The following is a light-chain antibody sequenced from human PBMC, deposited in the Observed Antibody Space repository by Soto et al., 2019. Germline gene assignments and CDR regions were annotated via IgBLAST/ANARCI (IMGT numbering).Light chain of an antibody. V-gene: IGLV8-61*01. Sequence: QTVVTQEPSFSVSPGGTGTLTCGLSSGSVSTSYYPSWFQQTPGQAPRTLIYSTNTRSSGVPDRFSGSILGNKAALTITGAQADDESDYFCVLCLGSGIWVFGGGTKLTVL. CDR3: VLCLGSGIWV. CDR2: STN. CDR1: SGSVSTSYY. J-gene: IGLJ3*02.